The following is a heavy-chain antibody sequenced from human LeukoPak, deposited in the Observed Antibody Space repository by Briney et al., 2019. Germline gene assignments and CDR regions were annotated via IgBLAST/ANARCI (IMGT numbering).Heavy chain of an antibody. CDR2: INHSGST. V-gene: IGHV4-34*01. CDR3: ARREQQLVNFDY. J-gene: IGHJ4*02. CDR1: GGSFSGYY. Sequence: TSETLSLTCAVYGGSFSGYYWSWIRQPPGKGLEWNGEINHSGSTNYNPSLKSRVTISVDTSKNQFSLKLSSVTAADTAVYYCARREQQLVNFDYWGQGTLVTVSS. D-gene: IGHD6-13*01.